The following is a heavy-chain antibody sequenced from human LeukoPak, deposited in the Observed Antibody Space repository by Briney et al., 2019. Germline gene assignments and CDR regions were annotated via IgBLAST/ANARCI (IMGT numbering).Heavy chain of an antibody. CDR3: ARMGQMTTVKYYYYYYMDV. Sequence: PSETLSLTCTVSGGSISSYYWSWIRQPPGKGLEWIGYIYYSGSTNYNPSLKSRVTISVDTSKNQFSLKLSSVTAADTAVYYCARMGQMTTVKYYYYYYMDVWGKGTTVTVSS. CDR1: GGSISSYY. J-gene: IGHJ6*03. CDR2: IYYSGST. V-gene: IGHV4-59*01. D-gene: IGHD4-17*01.